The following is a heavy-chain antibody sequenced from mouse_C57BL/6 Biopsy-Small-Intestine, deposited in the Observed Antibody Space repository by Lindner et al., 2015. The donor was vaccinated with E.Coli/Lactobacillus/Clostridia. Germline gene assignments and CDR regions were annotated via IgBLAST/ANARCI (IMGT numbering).Heavy chain of an antibody. CDR1: GFTFSSYA. J-gene: IGHJ2*01. Sequence: EVQLQESGGGLVKPGGSLKLSCAASGFTFSSYAMSWVRQTPEKRLEWVATISDGGSYTYYPDNVKGRFTISRDNAKNNLYLQMSHLKSEDTAMYYCARDSKGDYWGQGTTLTVS. V-gene: IGHV5-4*01. CDR2: ISDGGSYT. CDR3: ARDSKGDY.